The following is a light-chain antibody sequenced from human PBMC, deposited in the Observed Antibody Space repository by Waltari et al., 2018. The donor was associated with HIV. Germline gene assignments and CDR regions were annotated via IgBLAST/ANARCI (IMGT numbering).Light chain of an antibody. Sequence: SYELTQPPSVSVSPGQTARITCPGDALPNQYAYWSQQKPGQAPVLVIYKDSERPSGIPERFSGSSSGTTVTLTISGVQAEDEADYFCQSADSSGTYLYVFGTGTKVTVL. J-gene: IGLJ1*01. CDR3: QSADSSGTYLYV. CDR2: KDS. CDR1: ALPNQY. V-gene: IGLV3-25*03.